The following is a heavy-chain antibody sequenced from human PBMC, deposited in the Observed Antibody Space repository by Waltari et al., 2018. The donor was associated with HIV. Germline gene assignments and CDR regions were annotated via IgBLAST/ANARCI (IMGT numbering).Heavy chain of an antibody. J-gene: IGHJ6*02. CDR1: GYTFSAYT. D-gene: IGHD3-10*01. CDR3: ARGVSIVRGVMIRGHMDV. V-gene: IGHV1-18*01. CDR2: IRGYNGNT. Sequence: VQLVQSGAEMRKPGASVMVSCRASGYTFSAYTISWVRQAPGQGLEWMGLIRGYNGNTNYAQKVQGRGNTTTDTSTSTAHMELTSLRSDETVVNYWARGVSIVRGVMIRGHMDVWGQGTTVTVSS.